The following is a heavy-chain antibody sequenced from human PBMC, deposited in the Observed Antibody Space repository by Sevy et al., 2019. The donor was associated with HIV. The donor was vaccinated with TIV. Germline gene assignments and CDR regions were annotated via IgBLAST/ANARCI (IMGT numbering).Heavy chain of an antibody. CDR2: IYHSGST. CDR1: GGSITSKNYF. D-gene: IGHD5-18*01. Sequence: SETLSLTCSVSGGSITSKNYFWAWIRQSPGKGLEWIGSIYHSGSTYHSPSLPSRVDVSVDTSRRHFSLKLSSVTATDTAVYYCARHSFKHGYRPHYFDYWSQGTLVTVSS. J-gene: IGHJ4*02. CDR3: ARHSFKHGYRPHYFDY. V-gene: IGHV4-39*01.